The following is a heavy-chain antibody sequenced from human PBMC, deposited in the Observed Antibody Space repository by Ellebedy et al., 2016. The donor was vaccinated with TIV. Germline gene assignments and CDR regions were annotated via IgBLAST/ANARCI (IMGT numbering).Heavy chain of an antibody. CDR1: GFTFSSYA. V-gene: IGHV3-23*01. D-gene: IGHD3-10*01. CDR2: ISHTGSRT. Sequence: PGGSLRLSCAASGFTFSSYAMSWVRQAPGKGLEWVSTISHTGSRTYYADSVEGRFTISRDNYKNTLDLQMNSLRAEDTAMYFCASDWRMDRGIIKSVSDYWGQGTLVIVSP. CDR3: ASDWRMDRGIIKSVSDY. J-gene: IGHJ4*02.